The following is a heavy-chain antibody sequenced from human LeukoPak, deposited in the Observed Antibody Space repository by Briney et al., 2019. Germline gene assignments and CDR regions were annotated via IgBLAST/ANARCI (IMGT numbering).Heavy chain of an antibody. CDR2: INHNGNVN. CDR1: GFTLSSYT. CDR3: ARGGGLDV. D-gene: IGHD3-16*01. V-gene: IGHV3-7*03. Sequence: GGSLRLSCAASGFTLSSYTVNWVRQAPGKGLEWVASINHNGNVNYYVDSVKGRFTISRDNAKNSLYLQMSNLRAEDTAVYFCARGGGLDVWGQGATVTVSS. J-gene: IGHJ6*02.